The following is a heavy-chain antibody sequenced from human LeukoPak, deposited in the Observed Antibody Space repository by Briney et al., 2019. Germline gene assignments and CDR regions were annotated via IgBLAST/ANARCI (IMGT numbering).Heavy chain of an antibody. CDR3: ARDREQQLVRFYNAFDI. V-gene: IGHV4-59*12. Sequence: PSETLSLTCTVSGGSISRYYWSWIRQPPGKGLEWFGYISDSGTTNYNPSLKSRVTISVDTSKNQFSLKLRSVTAADTAVYYCARDREQQLVRFYNAFDIWGQGTMVTVSS. D-gene: IGHD6-13*01. J-gene: IGHJ3*02. CDR2: ISDSGTT. CDR1: GGSISRYY.